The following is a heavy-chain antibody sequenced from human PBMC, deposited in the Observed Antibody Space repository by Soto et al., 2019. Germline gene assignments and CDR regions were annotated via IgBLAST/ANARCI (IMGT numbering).Heavy chain of an antibody. J-gene: IGHJ5*02. D-gene: IGHD2-2*01. CDR2: IYYSGST. CDR1: GGSISSYY. Sequence: QVQLQESGPGLVKPSETLSLTCTVSGGSISSYYWSWIRQPPGKGLEWIGYIYYSGSTNYNPSLKSRVTISVDTPKNQFSLKLSSVTAADTAVYYCARGGYCSSTSCLPKIFDPWGQGTLVTVSS. V-gene: IGHV4-59*01. CDR3: ARGGYCSSTSCLPKIFDP.